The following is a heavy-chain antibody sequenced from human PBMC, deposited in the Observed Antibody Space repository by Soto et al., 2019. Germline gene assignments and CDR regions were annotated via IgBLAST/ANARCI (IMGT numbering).Heavy chain of an antibody. D-gene: IGHD6-13*01. CDR2: INHSGST. CDR3: ARVGALGSSSCFDY. CDR1: GGSFSGYY. J-gene: IGHJ4*02. Sequence: QVQLQQWGAGLLKPSETLSLTCAVYGGSFSGYYWSWIRQPPGKGLEWIGEINHSGSTNYNPSLKSRVTISVDTSNNQLSLKLSSVTAADTAVYYWARVGALGSSSCFDYWGQGTLVTVSS. V-gene: IGHV4-34*01.